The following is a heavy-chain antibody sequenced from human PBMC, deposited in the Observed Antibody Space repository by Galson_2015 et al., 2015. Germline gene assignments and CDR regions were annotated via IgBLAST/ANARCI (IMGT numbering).Heavy chain of an antibody. CDR2: IYYSGGT. V-gene: IGHV4-31*03. CDR1: GGSIRSGGYY. D-gene: IGHD3-22*01. Sequence: TLSLTCTVSGGSIRSGGYYWSWIRQHPGKGLEWIGHIYYSGGTDYTPSLKSRVTISVDSSKNQFSLMLSSVTAADTAVYYCARTYDSSGYYFFPYWGQGTLVTVSS. CDR3: ARTYDSSGYYFFPY. J-gene: IGHJ4*02.